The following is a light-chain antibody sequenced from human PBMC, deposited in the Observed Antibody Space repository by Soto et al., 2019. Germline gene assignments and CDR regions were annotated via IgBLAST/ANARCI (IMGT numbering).Light chain of an antibody. CDR1: QDSTKY. V-gene: IGKV1-13*02. Sequence: AIQLTQSPSSLSASVGDRVTITCRASQDSTKYLAWYQQKPGKAPNLLIYDASSLESGVPSRFSGSGSGTDFTLTISSLQPEDFATYYCQQLDSYPITFGQGTRLEIK. J-gene: IGKJ5*01. CDR3: QQLDSYPIT. CDR2: DAS.